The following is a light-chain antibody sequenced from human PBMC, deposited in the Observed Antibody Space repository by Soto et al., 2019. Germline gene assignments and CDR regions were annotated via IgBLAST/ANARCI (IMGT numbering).Light chain of an antibody. CDR2: NVS. V-gene: IGLV2-14*03. Sequence: QSVLTQPTSVSGSPGQSITISCTGTSSDVGGYNYVSWYQHHPGKAPKLMICNVSDRPSGVSNRFSGSKSGNTASLTISGLQAEDEADYYCSLYTTSSTPCVFGPGNKLTVL. CDR1: SSDVGGYNY. J-gene: IGLJ1*01. CDR3: SLYTTSSTPCV.